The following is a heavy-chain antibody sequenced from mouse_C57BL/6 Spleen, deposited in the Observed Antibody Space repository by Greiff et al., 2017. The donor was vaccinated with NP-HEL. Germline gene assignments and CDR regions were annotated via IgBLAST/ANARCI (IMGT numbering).Heavy chain of an antibody. J-gene: IGHJ1*03. CDR1: GYSITSGYY. V-gene: IGHV3-6*01. Sequence: ESGPGLVKPSQSLSLTCSVTGYSITSGYYWNWIRQFPGNKLEWMGYISYDGSNNYNPSLKNRISITRDTSKNQFFLKLNSVTTEDTATYYCASLDVWGTGTTVTVSS. CDR2: ISYDGSN. CDR3: ASLDV.